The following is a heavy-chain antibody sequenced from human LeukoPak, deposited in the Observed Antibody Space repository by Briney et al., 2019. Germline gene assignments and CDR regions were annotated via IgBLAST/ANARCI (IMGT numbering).Heavy chain of an antibody. CDR2: IYHSGST. D-gene: IGHD2-21*02. CDR3: ASTLECGGDCYEDAFDI. Sequence: SETLSLTCAVSGGSISSSNWWSWVRQPPGKGLEWIGEIYHSGSTNYNPSLKSRVTISVDTSKNQFSLKLSSVTAADTAVYYCASTLECGGDCYEDAFDIWGQGTMVTVSS. V-gene: IGHV4-4*02. J-gene: IGHJ3*02. CDR1: GGSISSSNW.